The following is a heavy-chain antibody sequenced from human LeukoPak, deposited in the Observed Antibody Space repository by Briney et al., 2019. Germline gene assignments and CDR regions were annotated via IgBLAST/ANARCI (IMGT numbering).Heavy chain of an antibody. CDR2: FSACDGNT. Sequence: ASVKVSCKASGYTFTRYGISWVRQAPGQGLEWMGWFSACDGNTNYAQKLRGRVTMTTDTSTSTAYMELRSLRSDDTAVFYCARGPSYYDRSGYYYGFDYWGQGTLVTVSS. D-gene: IGHD3-22*01. CDR1: GYTFTRYG. CDR3: ARGPSYYDRSGYYYGFDY. J-gene: IGHJ4*02. V-gene: IGHV1-18*01.